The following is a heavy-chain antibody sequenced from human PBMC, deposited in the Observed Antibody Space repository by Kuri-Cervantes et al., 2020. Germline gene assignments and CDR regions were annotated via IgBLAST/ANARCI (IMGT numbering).Heavy chain of an antibody. CDR3: ARGTIVPGDWNYYYYYYMDV. J-gene: IGHJ6*03. Sequence: GSLRLSCAISGYSISSGYYWGWIRQPPGKGLEWIASIYHSGSPYYNPSLKSRVTILVDTSKNQFSLRLSSVTAADTAVYYCARGTIVPGDWNYYYYYYMDVWGKGTTVTVSS. CDR2: IYHSGSP. V-gene: IGHV4-38-2*01. D-gene: IGHD7-27*01. CDR1: GYSISSGYY.